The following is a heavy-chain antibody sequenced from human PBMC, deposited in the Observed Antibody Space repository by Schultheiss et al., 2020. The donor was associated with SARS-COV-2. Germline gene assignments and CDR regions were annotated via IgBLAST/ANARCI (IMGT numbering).Heavy chain of an antibody. V-gene: IGHV1-69*06. D-gene: IGHD3-3*01. CDR1: GGTFSSYA. J-gene: IGHJ2*01. Sequence: SVKVSCKASGGTFSSYAISWVRQAPGQGLEWMGGIIPIFGTANYAQKFQGRVTITADKSTSTAYMELSSLRSDDTAVYYCARDRYDFWSGYVSYWYFDLWGRGTLVTVSS. CDR3: ARDRYDFWSGYVSYWYFDL. CDR2: IIPIFGTA.